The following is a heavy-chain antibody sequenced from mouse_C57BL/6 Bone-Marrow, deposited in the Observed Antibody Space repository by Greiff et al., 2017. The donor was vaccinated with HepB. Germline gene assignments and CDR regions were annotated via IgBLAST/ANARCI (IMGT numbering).Heavy chain of an antibody. V-gene: IGHV5-12*01. Sequence: EVKVVESGGGLVQPGGSLKLSCAASGFTFSDYYMYWVRQTPEKRLEWVAYISNGGGSTYYPDTVKGRFTISRDNAKNTLYLQMSRLKSEDTAMYYCARPDYYGSRWFAYWGQGTLVTVSA. CDR3: ARPDYYGSRWFAY. J-gene: IGHJ3*01. D-gene: IGHD1-1*01. CDR2: ISNGGGST. CDR1: GFTFSDYY.